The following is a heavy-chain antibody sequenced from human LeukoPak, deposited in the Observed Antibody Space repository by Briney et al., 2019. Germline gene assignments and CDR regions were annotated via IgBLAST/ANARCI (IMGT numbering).Heavy chain of an antibody. D-gene: IGHD6-13*01. CDR3: ARWYNSCWYDY. CDR2: INPDTGAT. J-gene: IGHJ4*02. Sequence: ASVTVSCKASGYTFGGYHLLWMRQAPGQGLEWLGWINPDTGATRYGQKFQGRVTMTRDTSISTVYMELSRLRSDDTAVYYCARWYNSCWYDYWGQGTLVSVSS. V-gene: IGHV1-2*02. CDR1: GYTFGGYH.